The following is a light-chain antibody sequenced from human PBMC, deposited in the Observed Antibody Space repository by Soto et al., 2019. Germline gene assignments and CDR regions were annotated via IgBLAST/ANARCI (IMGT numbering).Light chain of an antibody. CDR2: DND. J-gene: IGLJ3*02. CDR3: ATWDNSLSAWL. V-gene: IGLV1-51*01. Sequence: VLTQPPSVSAAPGQKVTISCSGSSSNIGSNLVSWYQQLPGTAPKLLIYDNDKRPSGIPDRFSGSKSGTSASLGITGLQTGDEADYSCATWDNSLSAWLFGGGTKLTVL. CDR1: SSNIGSNL.